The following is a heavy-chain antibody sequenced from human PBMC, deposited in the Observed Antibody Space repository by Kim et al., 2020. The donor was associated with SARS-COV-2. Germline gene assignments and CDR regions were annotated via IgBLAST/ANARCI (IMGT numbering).Heavy chain of an antibody. D-gene: IGHD6-19*01. Sequence: SVNVSCKASGGTFSSYTITWVRQAPGQGLEWMGGIIPIFGTANYAQKLQGRVTITADESTSTAYMELSSLRSEDTAVYYCARDIAVAGSTPIDFQHWGQGTLVTVAS. CDR1: GGTFSSYT. CDR2: IIPIFGTA. CDR3: ARDIAVAGSTPIDFQH. J-gene: IGHJ1*01. V-gene: IGHV1-69*13.